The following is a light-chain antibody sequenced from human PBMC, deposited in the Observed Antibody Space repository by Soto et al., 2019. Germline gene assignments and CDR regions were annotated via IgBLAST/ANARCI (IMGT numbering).Light chain of an antibody. CDR1: QSVSSY. Sequence: EIVLTQSPATLSLSPGERATLSCRASQSVSSYLAWYQQKPGQAPRLLIYDAANRATGIPARFSGSGSGTDFTLTISSLEPEDFAVDYYQRRSNWPLSVTFGQGTRLEIK. J-gene: IGKJ5*01. V-gene: IGKV3-11*01. CDR3: QRRSNWPLSVT. CDR2: DAA.